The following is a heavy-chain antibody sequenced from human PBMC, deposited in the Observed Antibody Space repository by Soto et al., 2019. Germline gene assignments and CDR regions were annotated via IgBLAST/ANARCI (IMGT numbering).Heavy chain of an antibody. CDR2: INPNSGGT. CDR1: GYTFTGYY. V-gene: IGHV1-2*04. J-gene: IGHJ5*02. Sequence: EASVKVSCKASGYTFTGYYIHWVRQAPGQGLEWMGWINPNSGGTNYAQKFQGWVTMTRDTSISTAYMELSRLRSDDTAVYYCARDRYDFWSGYYNWFDPWGQGTLVTVSS. D-gene: IGHD3-3*01. CDR3: ARDRYDFWSGYYNWFDP.